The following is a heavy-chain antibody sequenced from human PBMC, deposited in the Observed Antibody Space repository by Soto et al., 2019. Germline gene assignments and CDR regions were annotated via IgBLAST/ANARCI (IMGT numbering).Heavy chain of an antibody. V-gene: IGHV3-30*03. J-gene: IGHJ4*02. CDR3: ASVADY. Sequence: QVHLVESGGGVVQPGRSLRLSCAASGFSVTTYGMHWVRQAPGKGLEWVAQISSDGNTKCYADSVKGRFTISRDTSKNTLYLQKNSLKVEDTAVYYCASVADYWGQGTLVTVSS. CDR2: ISSDGNTK. CDR1: GFSVTTYG. D-gene: IGHD2-21*01.